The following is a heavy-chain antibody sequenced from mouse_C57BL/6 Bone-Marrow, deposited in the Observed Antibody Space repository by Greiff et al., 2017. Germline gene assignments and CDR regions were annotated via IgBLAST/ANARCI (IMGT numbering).Heavy chain of an antibody. V-gene: IGHV1-19*01. CDR1: GYTFTDYY. CDR2: LNPYNGGT. Sequence: VQLQQSGPVLVKPGASVKMSCKASGYTFTDYYMNWVKQSHGKSLEWIGVLNPYNGGTSYNQKFKGKATLTVDKSSSTAYMELNSLTSEDYAVYYCAIYYYGAYYWGQGTTLTVSS. CDR3: AIYYYGAYY. J-gene: IGHJ2*01. D-gene: IGHD1-1*01.